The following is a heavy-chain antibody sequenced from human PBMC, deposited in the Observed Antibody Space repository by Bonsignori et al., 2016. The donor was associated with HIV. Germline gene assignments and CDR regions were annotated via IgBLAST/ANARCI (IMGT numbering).Heavy chain of an antibody. J-gene: IGHJ6*03. CDR2: ISYDGSNK. D-gene: IGHD3-10*01. CDR3: AKVRFPYYYYYMDV. Sequence: VRQAPGKGLEWVAVISYDGSNKYYADSVKGRFTISRDNSKNTLYLQMNSLRAEDTAVYYCAKVRFPYYYYYMDVWGKGTTVTVSS. V-gene: IGHV3-30*18.